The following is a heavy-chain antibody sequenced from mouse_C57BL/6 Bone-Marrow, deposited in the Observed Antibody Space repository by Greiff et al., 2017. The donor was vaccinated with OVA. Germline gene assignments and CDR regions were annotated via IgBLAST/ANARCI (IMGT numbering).Heavy chain of an antibody. D-gene: IGHD1-1*01. V-gene: IGHV14-2*01. CDR1: GFNFTDYY. J-gene: IGHJ3*01. CDR3: AARYYGSSRPWFAY. Sequence: VQLQQSGAELVKPGASVKLSCTASGFNFTDYYMHWVKQRPEQGLEWIGRIDPEDGYTKSAPKFQGKAPITADTSSNPAFLQLSSLTSEDTADYYCAARYYGSSRPWFAYWGQGTLVTVSA. CDR2: IDPEDGYT.